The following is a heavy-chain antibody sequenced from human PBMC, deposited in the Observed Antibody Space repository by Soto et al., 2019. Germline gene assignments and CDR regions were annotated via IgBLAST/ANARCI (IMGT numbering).Heavy chain of an antibody. D-gene: IGHD6-6*01. J-gene: IGHJ4*02. Sequence: SETLSLTCTVSGGSISSGDYYWSWIRQPPGKGLEWIGYIYYSGSTYYNPSLKSRVAISVDTPKNQFSLKLSSVTAADTAVYYCARVYSSSSAFLDYWGQATLVTVSS. CDR1: GGSISSGDYY. V-gene: IGHV4-30-4*02. CDR2: IYYSGST. CDR3: ARVYSSSSAFLDY.